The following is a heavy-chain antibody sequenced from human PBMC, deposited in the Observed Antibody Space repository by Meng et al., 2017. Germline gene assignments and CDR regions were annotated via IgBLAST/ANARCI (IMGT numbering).Heavy chain of an antibody. D-gene: IGHD2-15*01. Sequence: GESLKISCAASGFTFSSYAMHWVRQAPGKGLEWVAVISYDGSNKYYADSVKGRFTISRDNSKNTLYLQMNSLRAEDTAVYYCARPILGYCSGGSCHETLNAFDIWGQGTMVTVSS. CDR1: GFTFSSYA. J-gene: IGHJ3*02. V-gene: IGHV3-30*01. CDR3: ARPILGYCSGGSCHETLNAFDI. CDR2: ISYDGSNK.